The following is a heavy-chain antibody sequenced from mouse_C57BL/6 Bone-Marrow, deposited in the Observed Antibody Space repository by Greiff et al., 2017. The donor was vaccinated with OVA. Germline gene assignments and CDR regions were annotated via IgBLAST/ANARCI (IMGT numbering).Heavy chain of an antibody. V-gene: IGHV1-75*01. CDR3: ARSHYSNFWYFDV. CDR2: IFPGSGST. J-gene: IGHJ1*03. Sequence: QVQLKESGPELVKPGASVKISCKASGYTFTDYYINWVKQRPGQGLEWIGWIFPGSGSTYYNEKFKGKATLTVDKSSSTAYMLLSSLTSEDSAVYFCARSHYSNFWYFDVWGTGTTVTVSS. D-gene: IGHD2-5*01. CDR1: GYTFTDYY.